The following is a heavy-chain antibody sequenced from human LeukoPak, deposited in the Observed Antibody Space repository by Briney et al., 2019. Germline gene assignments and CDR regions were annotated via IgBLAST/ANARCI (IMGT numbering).Heavy chain of an antibody. CDR2: IYYTGRT. Sequence: SETLSLTCTVSGASISSNHWSWIRQPPGQGLEWIGYIYYTGRTNNNPSLKSLVTISVDTSKNQISLKMSSVTAADTAVYYCARDVSGYDRYYYYMDVWGKGTTVTVSS. CDR1: GASISSNH. CDR3: ARDVSGYDRYYYYMDV. J-gene: IGHJ6*03. V-gene: IGHV4-59*01. D-gene: IGHD5-12*01.